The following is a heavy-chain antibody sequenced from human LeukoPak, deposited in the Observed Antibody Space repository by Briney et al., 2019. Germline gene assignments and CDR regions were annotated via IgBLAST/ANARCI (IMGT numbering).Heavy chain of an antibody. J-gene: IGHJ5*02. V-gene: IGHV3-15*01. CDR2: IKSKTDGGTA. CDR1: GFXFSHAW. Sequence: GGSLRLSCAASGFXFSHAWMTWVRQAPGKGLEWVGRIKSKTDGGTADYAAPVKGRFTISRDDSKNTLYLQMNSLKIEDTAVYYCTTEDIVVVVGAYDPWGQGTMVTVSS. CDR3: TTEDIVVVVGAYDP. D-gene: IGHD2-15*01.